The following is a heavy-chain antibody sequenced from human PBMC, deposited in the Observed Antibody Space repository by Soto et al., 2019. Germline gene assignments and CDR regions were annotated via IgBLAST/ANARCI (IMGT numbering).Heavy chain of an antibody. CDR1: GFTFSNYW. CDR2: ISSDVRST. D-gene: IGHD3-10*01. J-gene: IGHJ5*02. V-gene: IGHV3-74*01. CDR3: VGSGSLNRIDP. Sequence: EVQLVESGVGLVQPGGSLRLSCAASGFTFSNYWMHWVRQAPGKGLVWVSRISSDVRSTTYADSVKGRFTISRDKAKNTLYLQMNSLRVENTAVYYCVGSGSLNRIDPWGQGTLVTVSS.